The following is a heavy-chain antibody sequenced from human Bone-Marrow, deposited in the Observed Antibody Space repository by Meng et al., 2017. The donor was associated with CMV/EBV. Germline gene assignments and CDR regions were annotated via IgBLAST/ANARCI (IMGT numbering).Heavy chain of an antibody. D-gene: IGHD6-13*01. CDR3: ARAGTSGRYFDL. J-gene: IGHJ2*01. V-gene: IGHV3-21*01. CDR1: GFTFSSYS. Sequence: CAASGFTFSSYSMNWVRQAPGKGLEWVSSISSSSSYIHYADSVKGRFTISRDNAKNSLYLQMNSLRAEDTAVYYCARAGTSGRYFDLWGRGTLVTVSS. CDR2: ISSSSSYI.